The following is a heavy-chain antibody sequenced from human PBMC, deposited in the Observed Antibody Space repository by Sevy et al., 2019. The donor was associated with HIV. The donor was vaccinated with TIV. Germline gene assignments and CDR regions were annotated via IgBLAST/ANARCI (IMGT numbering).Heavy chain of an antibody. CDR3: VRGPNCGVGGCQQISPYCLDV. V-gene: IGHV3-72*01. CDR2: IRNRPNSYTP. Sequence: GGSLRLSCAASGFTFSDHYVDWVRQAPGKGLEWVGRIRNRPNSYTPEYAASVKGRFTISRDDSRNSVYLQMNSLKTQASAVYYCVRGPNCGVGGCQQISPYCLDVWGKGATVTVSS. CDR1: GFTFSDHY. D-gene: IGHD2-15*01. J-gene: IGHJ6*03.